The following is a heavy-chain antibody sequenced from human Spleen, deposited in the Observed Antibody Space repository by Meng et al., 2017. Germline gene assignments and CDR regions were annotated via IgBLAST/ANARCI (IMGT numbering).Heavy chain of an antibody. V-gene: IGHV3-13*01. J-gene: IGHJ2*01. CDR1: GFTFSSYD. D-gene: IGHD6-13*01. Sequence: GSLRLSCAASGFTFSSYDMHWVRQATGKGLEWVSAIGTAGDTYYPGSVKGRFTISRENAKNSLYLQMNSLRAGDTAVYYCARTSSSWYYWYFDLWGRGTLVTVSS. CDR2: IGTAGDT. CDR3: ARTSSSWYYWYFDL.